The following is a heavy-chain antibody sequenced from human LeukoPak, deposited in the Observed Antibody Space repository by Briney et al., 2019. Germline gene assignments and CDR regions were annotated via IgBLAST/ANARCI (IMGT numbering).Heavy chain of an antibody. V-gene: IGHV1-2*02. Sequence: ASVKVSCKASGYTFTGYYMHWVRQAPGQGLEWMGWINPNSGGTNYAQKFQGRVTMTRDTSISTAYMELSRLRSDDTAVYYCARVSSSPVSGLSGGDNYYMDVWGKGTTVTVSS. D-gene: IGHD6-6*01. J-gene: IGHJ6*03. CDR3: ARVSSSPVSGLSGGDNYYMDV. CDR1: GYTFTGYY. CDR2: INPNSGGT.